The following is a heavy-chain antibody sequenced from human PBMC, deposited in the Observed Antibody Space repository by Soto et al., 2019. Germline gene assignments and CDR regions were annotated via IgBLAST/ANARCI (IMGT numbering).Heavy chain of an antibody. CDR1: GFSFSTYA. Sequence: EVQLLESGGNLVQPGGSLRLSCAASGFSFSTYALTWVRQVPGKGLEWVSGISASGATTYYADSVKGRFTISRDNSKNTVFLHMTSLRAEDTALYDCAKWTDTVVEAALAGGAFDIWGQGTTVTVSS. V-gene: IGHV3-23*01. D-gene: IGHD2-2*01. CDR3: AKWTDTVVEAALAGGAFDI. J-gene: IGHJ3*02. CDR2: ISASGATT.